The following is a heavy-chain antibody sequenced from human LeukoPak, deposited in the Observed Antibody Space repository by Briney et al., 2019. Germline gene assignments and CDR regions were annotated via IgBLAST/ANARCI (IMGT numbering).Heavy chain of an antibody. CDR1: GFTFSSYG. Sequence: GGSLRLSCAASGFTFSSYGMHWVRQAPGKGLEWVAVISYDGSNKYYGDSVKGRFTISRDNSKSTLYLQMNSLRAEDTAVYYCAKDPSGWLQYYFDYWGQGTLVTVSS. CDR2: ISYDGSNK. J-gene: IGHJ4*02. D-gene: IGHD6-19*01. V-gene: IGHV3-30*18. CDR3: AKDPSGWLQYYFDY.